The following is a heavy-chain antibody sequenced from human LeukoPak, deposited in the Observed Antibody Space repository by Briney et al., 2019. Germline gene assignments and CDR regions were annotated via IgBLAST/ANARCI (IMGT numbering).Heavy chain of an antibody. CDR2: IKQDASEK. V-gene: IGHV3-7*01. J-gene: IGHJ4*02. Sequence: GGSLRLSCAASGFTINGYWMSWVRQVPGKGLEWVANIKQDASEKYYVGSVQGRFTISRDNAKNSVFLQMNSLRAEDTAVYYCATDGGPFDNWGQGILVTVSS. D-gene: IGHD3-10*01. CDR1: GFTINGYW. CDR3: ATDGGPFDN.